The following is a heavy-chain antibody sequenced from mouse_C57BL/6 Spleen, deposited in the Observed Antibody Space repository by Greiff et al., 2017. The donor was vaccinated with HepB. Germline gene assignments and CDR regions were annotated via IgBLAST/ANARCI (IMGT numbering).Heavy chain of an antibody. Sequence: EVQLQESGGGLVKPGGSLKLSCAASGFTFSSYAMSWVRQTPEKRLEWVATISDGGSYTYYPDNVKGRFTISRDNAKNNLYLQMSHLKSEDTAMYYCARAVGDVGWFAYWGQGTLVTVSA. J-gene: IGHJ3*01. CDR3: ARAVGDVGWFAY. D-gene: IGHD1-1*02. V-gene: IGHV5-4*01. CDR1: GFTFSSYA. CDR2: ISDGGSYT.